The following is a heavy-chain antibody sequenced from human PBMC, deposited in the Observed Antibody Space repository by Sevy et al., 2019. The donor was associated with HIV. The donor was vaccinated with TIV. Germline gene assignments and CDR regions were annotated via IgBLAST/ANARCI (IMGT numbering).Heavy chain of an antibody. D-gene: IGHD4-17*01. V-gene: IGHV3-48*03. CDR1: GFTFSSYE. Sequence: GGSLRLSCAASGFTFSSYEMNWVRQAPGKGLEWVSYISSSGSTIYYADSVKGRFTISRDNAKNSLYLQMNSLRAEDTAVYYCARDGLYGGNFEYFQHWGQGTLVTVSS. J-gene: IGHJ1*01. CDR2: ISSSGSTI. CDR3: ARDGLYGGNFEYFQH.